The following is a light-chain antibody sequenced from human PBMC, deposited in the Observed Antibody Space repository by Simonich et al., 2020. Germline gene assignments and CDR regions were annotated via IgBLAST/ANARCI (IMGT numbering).Light chain of an antibody. CDR2: DVS. Sequence: QSALTQPASVSGSPGQSITISCTGTSSDVGGYNYVSWYQQHPGKAPKLMIYDVSKQPSGVSNRFSDSKSGNTASLTISGLQAEDEADYYCSSYTSSSTYVVFGGGTKLTVL. CDR3: SSYTSSSTYVV. V-gene: IGLV2-14*01. CDR1: SSDVGGYNY. J-gene: IGLJ2*01.